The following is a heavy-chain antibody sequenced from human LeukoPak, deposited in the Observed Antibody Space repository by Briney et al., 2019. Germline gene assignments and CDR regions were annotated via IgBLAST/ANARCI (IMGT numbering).Heavy chain of an antibody. CDR1: GFSFSTYG. V-gene: IGHV3-33*01. CDR2: IWFDGSNK. D-gene: IGHD3-10*01. Sequence: GRSLRLSCEASGFSFSTYGMHWVRQAPGKGLEWMALIWFDGSNKHYADSVKGRFTISRDNSKNTMYLQMDSLRAEDTAVYYYARVVSYYGSSYRLLDLWGRGTLVTVSS. J-gene: IGHJ2*01. CDR3: ARVVSYYGSSYRLLDL.